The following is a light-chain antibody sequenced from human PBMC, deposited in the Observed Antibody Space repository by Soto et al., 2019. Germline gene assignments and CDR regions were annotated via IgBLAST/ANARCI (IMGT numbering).Light chain of an antibody. Sequence: DIQMTQSPSTLSAGVGDRVTITCRASQRSSPYLNWYQQKPGKAPTLLIYAASSLQSGVPSRFSGGGSGTDFTLTSNTLQPEDFATYFCQQCYSSPPTFGQRTKVEIK. CDR3: QQCYSSPPT. CDR2: AAS. CDR1: QRSSPY. J-gene: IGKJ1*01. V-gene: IGKV1-39*01.